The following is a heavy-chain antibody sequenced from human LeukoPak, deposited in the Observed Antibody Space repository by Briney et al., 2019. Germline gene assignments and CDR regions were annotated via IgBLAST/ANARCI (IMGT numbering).Heavy chain of an antibody. D-gene: IGHD3-22*01. CDR2: INPNSGGT. J-gene: IGHJ3*02. V-gene: IGHV1-2*02. CDR3: ARVQSMIVVVITTHDAFDI. CDR1: GYTFTGYY. Sequence: ASVKVSCKASGYTFTGYYMHWVRQAPGQGLEWMGWINPNSGGTNYAQKFQGRVTMTRDTSISTAYMELSRLRSDDTAVCYCARVQSMIVVVITTHDAFDIWGQGTMVTVSS.